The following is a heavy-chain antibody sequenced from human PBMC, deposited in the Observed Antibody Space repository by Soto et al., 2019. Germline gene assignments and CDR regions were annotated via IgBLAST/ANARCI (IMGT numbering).Heavy chain of an antibody. CDR2: IWYDGSNK. D-gene: IGHD1-7*01. V-gene: IGHV3-33*08. J-gene: IGHJ4*02. CDR1: GFTFSSYA. CDR3: ARDIGTGTTLDY. Sequence: PGGSLRLSCAASGFTFSSYAMSWIRQAPGKGLEWVAVIWYDGSNKYYADSVKGRFTISRDNSKNTLYLQMNSLRAEDTAVYYCARDIGTGTTLDYWGQGTLVTVSS.